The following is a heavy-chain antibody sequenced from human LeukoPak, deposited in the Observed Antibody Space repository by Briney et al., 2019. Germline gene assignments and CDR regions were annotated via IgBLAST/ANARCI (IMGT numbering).Heavy chain of an antibody. V-gene: IGHV4-59*08. CDR1: GGSISSYY. D-gene: IGHD5-18*01. CDR3: ARSRGGYGYGYVRYYYGMDV. Sequence: SETLSLTCTVSGGSISSYYWSWIRQPPGKGLEWIGYIYCSGSTNYNPSLKSRVTISVDTSKNQFSLKLSSVTVADTAVYYCARSRGGYGYGYVRYYYGMDVWGQGTTVTVSS. J-gene: IGHJ6*02. CDR2: IYCSGST.